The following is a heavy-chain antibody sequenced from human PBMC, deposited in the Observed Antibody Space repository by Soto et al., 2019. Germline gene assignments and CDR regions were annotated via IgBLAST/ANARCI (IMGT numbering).Heavy chain of an antibody. CDR2: IYPGDSDT. J-gene: IGHJ6*02. Sequence: GESLKISCKGSGFTFTSYWIGWVRQMPGKGLEWMGIIYPGDSDTRYSPSFQGQVTISADKSINTAYLQWSSLKASDTAVYYCTTLSSDYYYGMDVWGQGTTVTVSS. CDR1: GFTFTSYW. D-gene: IGHD1-26*01. V-gene: IGHV5-51*01. CDR3: TTLSSDYYYGMDV.